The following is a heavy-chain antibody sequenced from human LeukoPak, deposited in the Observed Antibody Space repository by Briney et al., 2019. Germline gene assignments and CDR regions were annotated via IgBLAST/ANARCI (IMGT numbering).Heavy chain of an antibody. CDR3: ARRGYSYGLDYYYGMDV. V-gene: IGHV4-59*08. D-gene: IGHD5-18*01. CDR1: GGSITSYY. J-gene: IGHJ6*02. CDR2: IYYSGST. Sequence: SETLSLTCTVSGGSITSYYWSWIRQPPGKGLEWIGYIYYSGSTNYNPSLKSRVTISVDTSKNQFSLKLSSVTAADTAVYYCARRGYSYGLDYYYGMDVWGQATTVTVSS.